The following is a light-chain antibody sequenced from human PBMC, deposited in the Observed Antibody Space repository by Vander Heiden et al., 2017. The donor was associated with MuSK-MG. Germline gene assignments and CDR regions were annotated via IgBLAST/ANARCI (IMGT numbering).Light chain of an antibody. Sequence: HTVVSQEPSSPVSPGGTVTLTCGLSSGSVCTSYYASWYQQTPGQAPRKRLYCTNTRSSGVPDRFSGSILGNNAAPPTTGAQAVNESAYYCVLYMGSSIRVFGGGTKLTVL. CDR1: SGSVCTSYY. CDR3: VLYMGSSIRV. J-gene: IGLJ3*02. CDR2: CTN. V-gene: IGLV8-61*01.